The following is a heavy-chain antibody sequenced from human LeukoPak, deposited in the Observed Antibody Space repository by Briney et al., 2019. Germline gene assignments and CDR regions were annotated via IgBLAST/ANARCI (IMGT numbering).Heavy chain of an antibody. J-gene: IGHJ4*02. CDR1: GFTFSSYS. D-gene: IGHD6-6*01. Sequence: GGSLRLSCAASGFTFSSYSMNWVRQAPGKGLEWVSSISSSSSYIYYADSVKGRFTISRDNAKNSLYLQMNSLRAEDTAVYYCARVRVASYISSSSYAFDYWGQGTLVTVSS. V-gene: IGHV3-21*01. CDR2: ISSSSSYI. CDR3: ARVRVASYISSSSYAFDY.